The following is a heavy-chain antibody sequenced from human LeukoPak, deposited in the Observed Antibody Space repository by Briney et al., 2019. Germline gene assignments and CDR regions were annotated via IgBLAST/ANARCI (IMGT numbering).Heavy chain of an antibody. CDR3: ARGPPTDYYDSSGFYYVFDY. V-gene: IGHV4-34*01. CDR2: INHSGST. Sequence: SETLSLTCAVYGGSFSGYYWSWIRQPPGKGLEWIGEINHSGSTNYNPSLNSRVTISVDTSKNQFSLKLSSATAADTAVYFCARGPPTDYYDSSGFYYVFDYWGQGTLVTVSS. CDR1: GGSFSGYY. D-gene: IGHD3-22*01. J-gene: IGHJ4*02.